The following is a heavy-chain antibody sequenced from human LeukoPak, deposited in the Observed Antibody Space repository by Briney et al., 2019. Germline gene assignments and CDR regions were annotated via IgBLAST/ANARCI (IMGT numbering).Heavy chain of an antibody. CDR1: GGSISSGGYY. J-gene: IGHJ4*02. CDR3: AKPLMGVVGPVDY. Sequence: SETLSLTCTVSGGSISSGGYYWSWIRQHPGKGLEWIGYIYYSGSTYYNPSLKSRVTISVDTSKNQFSLKLSSVTAEDTAVYYCAKPLMGVVGPVDYWGQGTLVTVSS. D-gene: IGHD2-15*01. CDR2: IYYSGST. V-gene: IGHV4-31*03.